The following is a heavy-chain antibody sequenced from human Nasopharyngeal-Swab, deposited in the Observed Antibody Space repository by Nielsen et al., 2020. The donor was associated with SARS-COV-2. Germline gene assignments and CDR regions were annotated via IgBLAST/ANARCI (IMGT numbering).Heavy chain of an antibody. J-gene: IGHJ6*03. V-gene: IGHV3-23*01. CDR3: AKDPRSNYDYYMDV. CDR1: GFTFSSYA. D-gene: IGHD4-11*01. CDR2: ISGSGGST. Sequence: GESLKISCAASGFTFSSYAMSWVRQAPGKGLEWVSAISGSGGSTYYADSVKGRFTISRDTSKNTLYLQMNILRAEDTAVYYCAKDPRSNYDYYMDVWGKGTTVTVSS.